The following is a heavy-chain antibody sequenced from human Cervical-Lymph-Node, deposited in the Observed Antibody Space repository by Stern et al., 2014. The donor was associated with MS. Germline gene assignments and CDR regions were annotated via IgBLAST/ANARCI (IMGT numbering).Heavy chain of an antibody. CDR2: MSFVGGNK. J-gene: IGHJ6*02. CDR3: MGVGDAMHV. V-gene: IGHV3-30*03. CDR1: GVSLGNSG. Sequence: VQLVESGGGVVQPGRSRTLSWAASGVSLGNSGLHWVRQAPGKGVECVAVMSFVGGNKKYGDSVKGRFSIARDMANNTLFLQMNSLRPEDTAVYYCMGVGDAMHVWGQGTTVIVSS.